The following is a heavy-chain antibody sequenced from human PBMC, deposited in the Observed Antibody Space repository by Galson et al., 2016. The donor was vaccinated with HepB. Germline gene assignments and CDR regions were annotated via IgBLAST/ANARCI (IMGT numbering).Heavy chain of an antibody. CDR3: AKARARGDYTGYLAETDS. CDR2: ISWTSHMI. Sequence: SLRLSCAGLGFSFEDYVMHLVRQAPGKGLEWVSGISWTSHMIGYADFVKGRFTISRDNAKNSLYLQMNSLRVEDTGLYYCAKARARGDYTGYLAETDSWGQGALVTVSS. D-gene: IGHD5-12*01. CDR1: GFSFEDYV. J-gene: IGHJ5*01. V-gene: IGHV3-9*01.